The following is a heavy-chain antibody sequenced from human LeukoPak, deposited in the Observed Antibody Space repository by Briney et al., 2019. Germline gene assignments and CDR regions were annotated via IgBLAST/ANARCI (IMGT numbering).Heavy chain of an antibody. CDR1: GGSIVSYH. CDR3: SRREDSGTSGYYGL. Sequence: SESLSLTRPVAGGSIVSYHWGWIRQPPGKGLEWIGYIHYSGFTNYNPSLKSRATISVDTSKNQLSLKLSSVTAADTALYYCSRREDSGTSGYYGLWGQGTLVTVSS. V-gene: IGHV4-59*08. J-gene: IGHJ4*02. D-gene: IGHD3-22*01. CDR2: IHYSGFT.